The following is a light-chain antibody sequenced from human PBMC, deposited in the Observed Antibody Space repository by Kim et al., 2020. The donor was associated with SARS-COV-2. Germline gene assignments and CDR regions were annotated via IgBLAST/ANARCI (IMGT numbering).Light chain of an antibody. V-gene: IGKV3-15*01. Sequence: EIVMTQSPATLSVSPGERATLSCRASQSVSSNLAWYQHKPGQAPRLLIYGASTRATGIPARFSGGGSGTEFTLTISSLQSEDFAVYYCQQYNNWRPYTFGQGTKLEI. CDR1: QSVSSN. CDR3: QQYNNWRPYT. CDR2: GAS. J-gene: IGKJ2*01.